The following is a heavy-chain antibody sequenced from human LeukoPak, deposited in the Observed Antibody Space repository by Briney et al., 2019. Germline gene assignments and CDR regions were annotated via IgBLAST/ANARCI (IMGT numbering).Heavy chain of an antibody. V-gene: IGHV3-53*01. J-gene: IGHJ4*02. CDR1: GFTFSSYA. CDR3: ARVLSVLAQWALYFDY. CDR2: IYSGGST. Sequence: GGSLRLSCAASGFTFSSYAMSWVRQAPGKGLEWVSVIYSGGSTYYADSVKGRFTISRDNSKNTLYLQMNSLRAEDTAVYYCARVLSVLAQWALYFDYWGQGTLVTVSS. D-gene: IGHD1-26*01.